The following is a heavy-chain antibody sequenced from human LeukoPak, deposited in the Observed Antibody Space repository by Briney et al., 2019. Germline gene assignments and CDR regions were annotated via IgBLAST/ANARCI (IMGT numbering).Heavy chain of an antibody. CDR1: GGSISSYY. V-gene: IGHV4-59*01. D-gene: IGHD5-12*01. CDR2: IYYSGST. Sequence: PSETLSRTCTVSGGSISSYYWSWIRQPPGKGLEWIGYIYYSGSTNYNPSLKSRVTISVDTSKNQFSLKLSSVTAADTAVYYCATAGGYDQLDYYYGMDVWGKGTTVTVSS. J-gene: IGHJ6*04. CDR3: ATAGGYDQLDYYYGMDV.